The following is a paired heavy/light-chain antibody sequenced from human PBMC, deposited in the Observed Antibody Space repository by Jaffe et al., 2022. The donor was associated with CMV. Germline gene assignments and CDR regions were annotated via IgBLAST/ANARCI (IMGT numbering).Heavy chain of an antibody. CDR3: ARDRGYYYDSSGYSDWFDP. CDR1: GGSISSSNW. Sequence: QVQLQESGPGLVKPSGTLSLTCAVSGGSISSSNWWSWVRQPPGKGLEWIGEIYHSGSTNYNPSLKSRVTISVDKSKNQFSLKLSSVTAADTAVYYCARDRGYYYDSSGYSDWFDPWGQGTLVTVSS. D-gene: IGHD3-22*01. J-gene: IGHJ5*02. CDR2: IYHSGST. V-gene: IGHV4-4*02.
Light chain of an antibody. J-gene: IGKJ4*01. Sequence: DIQMTQSPSSLSASVGDRVTITCRASQGIRNDLGWYQQKPGKAPKRLIYAASSLQSGVPSRFSGSGSGTEFTLTISSLQPEDFATYYCLQHNSYPPTFGGGTKVEIK. CDR1: QGIRND. CDR2: AAS. CDR3: LQHNSYPPT. V-gene: IGKV1-17*01.